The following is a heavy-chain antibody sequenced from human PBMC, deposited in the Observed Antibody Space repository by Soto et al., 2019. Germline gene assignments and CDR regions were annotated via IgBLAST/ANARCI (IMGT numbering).Heavy chain of an antibody. CDR2: ISYDGSNK. D-gene: IGHD1-26*01. V-gene: IGHV3-30*18. Sequence: GGSLRHSCAASGFTFSSYGMRWVRQAPGKGLEWVAVISYDGSNKYYADSVKGRFTISRDNSKNTLYLQMNSLRAEDTAVYYCAKEPPSSGSYFDYWGQGTLLTVSS. CDR1: GFTFSSYG. J-gene: IGHJ4*02. CDR3: AKEPPSSGSYFDY.